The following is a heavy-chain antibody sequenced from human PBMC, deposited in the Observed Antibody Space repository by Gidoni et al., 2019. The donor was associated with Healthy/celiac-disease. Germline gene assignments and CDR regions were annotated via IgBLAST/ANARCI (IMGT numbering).Heavy chain of an antibody. CDR3: ARGGYDSSGYMGDYYYGMDV. D-gene: IGHD3-22*01. CDR2: INSDGSST. V-gene: IGHV3-74*01. J-gene: IGHJ6*02. Sequence: EVQLVESGGGLVQPGGSLRLSCAASGFTFRSSWMHWVRQAPGKGLVWVSRINSDGSSTSYADSVKGRFTISRDNAKNTLYLQMNSLRAEDTAVYYCARGGYDSSGYMGDYYYGMDVWGQGTTVTVSS. CDR1: GFTFRSSW.